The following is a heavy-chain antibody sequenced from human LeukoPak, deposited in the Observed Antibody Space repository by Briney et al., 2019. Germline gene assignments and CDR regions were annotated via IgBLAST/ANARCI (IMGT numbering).Heavy chain of an antibody. CDR2: ISAYNGNT. CDR1: GYTFTSYG. Sequence: VASVKVSCKASGYTFTSYGISWVRQAPGQGLEWMGWISAYNGNTNYVQKLQGRVTMTTDTSTSTAYMELRSLRSDDTAVYYCARDDRPSYYDSSGFPPAYGMDVWGQGTTVTVSS. J-gene: IGHJ6*02. V-gene: IGHV1-18*01. CDR3: ARDDRPSYYDSSGFPPAYGMDV. D-gene: IGHD3-22*01.